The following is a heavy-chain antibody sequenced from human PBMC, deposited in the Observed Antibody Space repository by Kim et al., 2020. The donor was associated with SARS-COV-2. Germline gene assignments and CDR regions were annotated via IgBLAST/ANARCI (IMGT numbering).Heavy chain of an antibody. Sequence: GTATSNPSLKSRVTISGYTSTNQFSLRLGSVTATDTAVYYCARSAAIFDYWGQGTLVTVSS. D-gene: IGHD2-2*02. CDR3: ARSAAIFDY. V-gene: IGHV4-4*09. CDR2: GTA. J-gene: IGHJ4*02.